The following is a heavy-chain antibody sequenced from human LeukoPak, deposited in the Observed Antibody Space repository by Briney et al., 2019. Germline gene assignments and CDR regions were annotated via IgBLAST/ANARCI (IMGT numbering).Heavy chain of an antibody. J-gene: IGHJ4*02. Sequence: PGGSLRLSCAASGFTFNTYAMSWVRQAPGKGLEWVSSISENGENTYYADSVKGRFTISRDNSRNTLYLQMNSLRAEDTAVYYCASYFHYGDYASLWYWGQGTLVTVSS. CDR2: ISENGENT. CDR1: GFTFNTYA. V-gene: IGHV3-23*01. D-gene: IGHD4-17*01. CDR3: ASYFHYGDYASLWY.